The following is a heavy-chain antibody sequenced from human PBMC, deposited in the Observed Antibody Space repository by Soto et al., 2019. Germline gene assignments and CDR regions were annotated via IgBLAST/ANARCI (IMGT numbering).Heavy chain of an antibody. J-gene: IGHJ3*02. CDR3: GTDEWGGAFDI. D-gene: IGHD3-10*01. CDR2: IRQDGDEI. CDR1: CFTLRNYW. V-gene: IGHV3-7*04. Sequence: LRLSCVASCFTLRNYWMAWFRQTPGKGLEFVANIRQDGDEINYVDSVKGRFTISRDNAKNSLFLQMNSLRDEDTAVYYCGTDEWGGAFDIGGQGTMVTVSS.